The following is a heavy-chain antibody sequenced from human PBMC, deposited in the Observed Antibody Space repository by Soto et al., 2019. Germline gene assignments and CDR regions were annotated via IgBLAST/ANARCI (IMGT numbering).Heavy chain of an antibody. CDR1: GYSYTIYR. CDR2: ISAYNGNT. J-gene: IGHJ3*02. CDR3: ARDIVCVLASLWDAFDI. D-gene: IGHD2-15*01. Sequence: ASVQFSCKASGYSYTIYRLSWVRQENGQGLEWMGCISAYNGNTNYAQKLQGIVTMTTFTSTSTAYMELRCLRSDDTAVYYCARDIVCVLASLWDAFDIWGQGTMVTVSS. V-gene: IGHV1-18*04.